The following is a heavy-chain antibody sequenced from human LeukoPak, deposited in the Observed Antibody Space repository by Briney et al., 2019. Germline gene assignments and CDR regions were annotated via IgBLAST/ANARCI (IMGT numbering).Heavy chain of an antibody. V-gene: IGHV4-39*07. CDR3: ARDVNRGSSWAFDY. CDR2: IYYSGST. J-gene: IGHJ4*02. Sequence: SETLSLTCTVSGGSISSSSYYWGWIRQPPGKGLEWIGSIYYSGSTYYNPSLKSRVTISVDTSKNQFSPKLSSVTAADTAVYYCARDVNRGSSWAFDYWGQGTLVTVSS. CDR1: GGSISSSSYY. D-gene: IGHD6-13*01.